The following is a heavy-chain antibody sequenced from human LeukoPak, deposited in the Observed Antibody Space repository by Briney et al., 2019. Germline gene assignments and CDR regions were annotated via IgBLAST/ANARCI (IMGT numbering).Heavy chain of an antibody. V-gene: IGHV3-21*01. CDR1: GFTFSGYS. CDR3: ARTEFCSSTSCYAPFDY. D-gene: IGHD2-2*01. Sequence: PGRSLRLSCAASGFTFSGYSMNWVRQAPGKGLEWVSSISSSSSYIYYADPVRGRFTISRDNAKNSLYLQMNSLRAEDTAVYYCARTEFCSSTSCYAPFDYWGQGTLVTVSS. J-gene: IGHJ4*02. CDR2: ISSSSSYI.